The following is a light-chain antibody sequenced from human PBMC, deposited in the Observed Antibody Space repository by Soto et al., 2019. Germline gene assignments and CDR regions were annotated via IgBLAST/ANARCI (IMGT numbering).Light chain of an antibody. Sequence: QPVLTQPPSASGTPGQRVTISCSGSSSNIGTNSVYWYQQLPGTAPKLLIYRNNQRPSGVPDRFSGSKSGTSASLAISGLRSEDEADYYCAAWDDSLSVWVFGGGTKLTVL. J-gene: IGLJ3*02. CDR3: AAWDDSLSVWV. V-gene: IGLV1-47*01. CDR1: SSNIGTNS. CDR2: RNN.